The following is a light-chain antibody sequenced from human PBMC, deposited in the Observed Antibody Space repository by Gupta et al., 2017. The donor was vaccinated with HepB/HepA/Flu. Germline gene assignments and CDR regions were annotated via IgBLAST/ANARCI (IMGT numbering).Light chain of an antibody. Sequence: EIVLTQSPATLSLSPGERATLSCRASQNISNYLGWYQQKHGQSPRLLINDASKRATGIPARFSGSGSGTEFTLTISRLEPEDFAVYYCQHGSTWPLTFGRGTKVEIK. V-gene: IGKV3-11*01. CDR3: QHGSTWPLT. CDR2: DAS. J-gene: IGKJ4*01. CDR1: QNISNY.